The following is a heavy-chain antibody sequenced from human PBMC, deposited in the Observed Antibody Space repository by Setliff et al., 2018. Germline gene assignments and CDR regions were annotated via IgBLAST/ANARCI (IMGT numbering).Heavy chain of an antibody. V-gene: IGHV1-3*01. D-gene: IGHD2-15*01. CDR1: GYTFTSYA. Sequence: GASVKVSCKASGYTFTSYAMHWVRQAPGQRLEWMGWINAGNGNTKYSQKFQGRVTITRDTSASTAYMELSSLRSEDTAVYYCARALVVAAAFDIWGQGTMVTVS. J-gene: IGHJ3*02. CDR2: INAGNGNT. CDR3: ARALVVAAAFDI.